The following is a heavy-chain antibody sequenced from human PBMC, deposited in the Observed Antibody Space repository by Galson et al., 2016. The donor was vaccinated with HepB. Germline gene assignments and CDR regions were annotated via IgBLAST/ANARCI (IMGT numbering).Heavy chain of an antibody. Sequence: QSGAEVKKPGESLRISCKGSGYSFSNHWIGWVRQMPGKGLEWVGIIYPGESDSRYSPSFQGHVTISADKSISTAYLQWTSLVASDTATYYCARYGYAVADYRYHLDIWGQGTLVTVSS. V-gene: IGHV5-51*01. CDR3: ARYGYAVADYRYHLDI. D-gene: IGHD6-19*01. J-gene: IGHJ4*02. CDR1: GYSFSNHW. CDR2: IYPGESDS.